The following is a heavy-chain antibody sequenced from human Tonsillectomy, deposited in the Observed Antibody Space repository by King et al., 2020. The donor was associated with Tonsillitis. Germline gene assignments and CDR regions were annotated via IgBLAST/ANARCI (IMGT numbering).Heavy chain of an antibody. Sequence: LQLQESGPGLVKPSETLSLTCTVSGGSISSSSYYWGWIRQPPGKGLKWIGSIYYSGRTYYNPSLKSRVTISVDTSKNQFSLKLSSVTAADTAVYYCARRVSYYYYMDVWGKGTTVTVSS. CDR1: GGSISSSSYY. J-gene: IGHJ6*03. CDR2: IYYSGRT. V-gene: IGHV4-39*01. CDR3: ARRVSYYYYMDV. D-gene: IGHD3-22*01.